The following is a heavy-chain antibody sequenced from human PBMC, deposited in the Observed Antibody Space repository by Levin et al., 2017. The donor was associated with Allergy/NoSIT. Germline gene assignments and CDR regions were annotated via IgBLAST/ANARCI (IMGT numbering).Heavy chain of an antibody. CDR1: GFTFSSYA. D-gene: IGHD6-13*01. V-gene: IGHV3-30*04. CDR3: AREGAAAGRANWFDP. Sequence: GGSLRLSCAASGFTFSSYAMHWVRQAPGKGLEWVAVISYDGSNKYYADSVKGRFTISRDNSKNTLYLQMNSLRAEDTAVYYCAREGAAAGRANWFDPWGQGTLVTVSS. CDR2: ISYDGSNK. J-gene: IGHJ5*02.